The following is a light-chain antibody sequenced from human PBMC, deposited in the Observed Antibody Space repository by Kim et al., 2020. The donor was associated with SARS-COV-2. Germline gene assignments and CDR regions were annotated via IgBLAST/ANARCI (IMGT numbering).Light chain of an antibody. CDR2: DDS. V-gene: IGLV3-21*03. CDR1: TMDIKS. Sequence: APVKTAGITCGGDTMDIKSVCWYQKKTGQAPVAVIYDDSHRPSVVPERFSGSRSGNTATLTISGVEAGDEADYYCHVWDTSNDRVVFGGGTQLTVL. J-gene: IGLJ2*01. CDR3: HVWDTSNDRVV.